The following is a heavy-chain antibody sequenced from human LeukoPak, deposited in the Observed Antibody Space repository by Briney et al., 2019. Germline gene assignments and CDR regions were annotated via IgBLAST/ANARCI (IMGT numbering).Heavy chain of an antibody. V-gene: IGHV3-23*01. CDR3: AKRQGASGRIGYFDY. J-gene: IGHJ4*02. D-gene: IGHD2-15*01. CDR1: GFTFSSYA. CDR2: INNSGGST. Sequence: PGGSLRLSFAASGFTFSSYAMSWVRQAPGKGLEWVSTINNSGGSTYYTDSVKGRFTISRDNSKNTLYLQMNSLRAEDTAVYYCAKRQGASGRIGYFDYWGQGTLVTVSS.